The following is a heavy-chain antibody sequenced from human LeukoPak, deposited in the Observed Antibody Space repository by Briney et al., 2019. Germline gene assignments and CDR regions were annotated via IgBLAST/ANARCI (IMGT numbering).Heavy chain of an antibody. V-gene: IGHV3-48*04. CDR2: ISGSSGTI. Sequence: GGSLRLSCAASGFTFSTYSMNWVRQAPGKGPEWVSYISGSSGTIYYADSVKGRFTISRDNPKTSLYLQMNSLRAEDTAIYYCARRSEFGVLYYMDVWGKGTTVTVSS. CDR3: ARRSEFGVLYYMDV. J-gene: IGHJ6*03. CDR1: GFTFSTYS. D-gene: IGHD3-16*01.